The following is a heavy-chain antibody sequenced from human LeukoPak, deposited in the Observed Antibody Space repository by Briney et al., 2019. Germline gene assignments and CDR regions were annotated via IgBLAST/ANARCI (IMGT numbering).Heavy chain of an antibody. Sequence: SETLSLTCTVSGGSISTYYWSWIRQPPGKGLEWIGYISYRGSANYNPSLKSRVTISLDTSKNQFSLKLSSVTAADTAVYYCARSYGSGNYFDYWGQGTLVTVSS. D-gene: IGHD3-10*01. V-gene: IGHV4-59*01. CDR1: GGSISTYY. CDR3: ARSYGSGNYFDY. CDR2: ISYRGSA. J-gene: IGHJ4*02.